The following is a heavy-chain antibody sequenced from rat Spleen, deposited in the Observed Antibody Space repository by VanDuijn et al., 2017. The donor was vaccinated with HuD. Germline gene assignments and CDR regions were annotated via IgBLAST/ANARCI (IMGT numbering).Heavy chain of an antibody. Sequence: EVELVESGGGLVQPGRSLKLSCVASGFTFSSYDMAWVRQAPTKGLEWVASISTDGGSTYYPDYVKGRFTISRDNAENTVYLQMDSLRSEDTATYYCARHYYDGSYYYYVMDAWGQGASVTVSS. D-gene: IGHD1-12*02. J-gene: IGHJ4*01. CDR2: ISTDGGST. CDR1: GFTFSSYD. CDR3: ARHYYDGSYYYYVMDA. V-gene: IGHV5S13*01.